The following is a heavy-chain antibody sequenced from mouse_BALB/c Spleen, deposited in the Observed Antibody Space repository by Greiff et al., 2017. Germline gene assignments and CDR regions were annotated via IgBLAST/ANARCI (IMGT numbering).Heavy chain of an antibody. V-gene: IGHV5-6-3*01. J-gene: IGHJ4*01. Sequence: EVQLVESGGGLVKPGGSLKLSCAASGFTFSSYGMSWVRQTPDKRLELVATINSNGGSTYYPDSVKGRFTISRDNAKNTLYLQMSSLKSEDTAMYYCARDNRDYYAMDYWGQGTSVTVSA. CDR3: ARDNRDYYAMDY. CDR1: GFTFSSYG. CDR2: INSNGGST.